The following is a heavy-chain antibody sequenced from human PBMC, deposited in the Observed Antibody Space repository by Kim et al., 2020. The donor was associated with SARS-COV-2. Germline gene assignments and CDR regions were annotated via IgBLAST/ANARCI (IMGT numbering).Heavy chain of an antibody. CDR1: GATISSHKW. V-gene: IGHV4-4*02. CDR3: ARRDYYDSTGYYPTNS. CDR2: IHQSGST. D-gene: IGHD3-22*01. J-gene: IGHJ4*02. Sequence: SETLSLTCAVSGATISSHKWWTWVRQPPGRGLEWIGEIHQSGSTNYNPSLKSRVTISIDKSKNQFSLRLSSVTAADTAVYFCARRDYYDSTGYYPTNSWGQGTLVTVSS.